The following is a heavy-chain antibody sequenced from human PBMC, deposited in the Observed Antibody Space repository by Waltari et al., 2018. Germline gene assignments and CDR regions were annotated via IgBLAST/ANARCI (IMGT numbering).Heavy chain of an antibody. CDR3: ARRGDSSVWY. V-gene: IGHV4-34*01. CDR1: GGSFSGYY. Sequence: QVQLQQWGAGLLKPSETLSPPCAVYGGSFSGYYWSWSRQPPGKGLEWIGEINHSGSTNYNPSLKSRVTISVDTSKNQFSLKLSSVTAADTAVYYCARRGDSSVWYWGQGTLVTVSS. CDR2: INHSGST. J-gene: IGHJ4*02. D-gene: IGHD3-22*01.